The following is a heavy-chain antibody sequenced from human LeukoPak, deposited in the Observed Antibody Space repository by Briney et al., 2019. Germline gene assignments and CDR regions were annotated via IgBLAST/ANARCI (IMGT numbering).Heavy chain of an antibody. CDR3: ASQGYCSGGSCPFDY. Sequence: PSETLSLTCAVYGGSFSGYYWSWIRQPPGKGLEWIGEINHSGSTNYNPSLKSRVTISVDTSKDQFSLRLSSVTAADTAVYYCASQGYCSGGSCPFDYWGQGTLVTVSS. D-gene: IGHD2-15*01. V-gene: IGHV4-34*01. CDR2: INHSGST. J-gene: IGHJ4*02. CDR1: GGSFSGYY.